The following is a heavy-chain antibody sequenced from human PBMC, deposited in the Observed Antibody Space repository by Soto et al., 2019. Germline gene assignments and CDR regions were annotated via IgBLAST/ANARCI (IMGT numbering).Heavy chain of an antibody. V-gene: IGHV4-30-2*01. D-gene: IGHD2-2*02. Sequence: SETLSLTCAVSGGSISSGGYSWSWIRQPPGKGLEWIGYIYHSGSTYYNPSLKSRVTISVDRSKNQFSLKLSSVTAADTAVYYCARDEGGGYCSSTSCYTGSAFDIWGQGTMVTVSS. CDR1: GGSISSGGYS. CDR2: IYHSGST. CDR3: ARDEGGGYCSSTSCYTGSAFDI. J-gene: IGHJ3*02.